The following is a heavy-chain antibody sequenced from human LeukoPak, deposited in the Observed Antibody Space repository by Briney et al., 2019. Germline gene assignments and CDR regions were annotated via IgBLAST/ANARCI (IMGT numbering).Heavy chain of an antibody. V-gene: IGHV4-59*02. CDR2: IYYSGST. Sequence: PSETLSLTCTVSSGSVNSYYWSWIRQPPGKGLEWIGYIYYSGSTNYNPSLKSRVTISVDTSKNQFSLKLSSVTAADTAVYYCARGSRWFDPWGQGTLVTVSS. J-gene: IGHJ5*02. CDR1: SGSVNSYY. CDR3: ARGSRWFDP.